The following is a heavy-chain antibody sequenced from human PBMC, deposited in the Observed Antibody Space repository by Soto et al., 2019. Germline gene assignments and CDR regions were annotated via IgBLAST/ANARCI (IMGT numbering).Heavy chain of an antibody. CDR3: ARSGIDGDPLLYFDY. CDR1: GGSISSGGYY. Sequence: QVQLQESGPGLVKPSQTLSLTCTVSGGSISSGGYYWSWIRQHPGKGLEWIGYIYYSGSTYYNPSLKSRVTISVDTSKNQFSLKLSSVTAADTAVYYCARSGIDGDPLLYFDYWGQGTLVTVSS. J-gene: IGHJ4*02. D-gene: IGHD4-17*01. V-gene: IGHV4-31*03. CDR2: IYYSGST.